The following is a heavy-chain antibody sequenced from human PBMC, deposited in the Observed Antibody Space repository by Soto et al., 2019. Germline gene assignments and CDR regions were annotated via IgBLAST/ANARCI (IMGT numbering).Heavy chain of an antibody. V-gene: IGHV4-39*01. D-gene: IGHD2-2*01. CDR2: IYYNARN. CDR1: GGSISSSNHY. Sequence: TETRSLTCTVSGGSISSSNHYWGWIRQPPRKGLEWIGSIYYNARNYHNPSIKSRVTISVDTSKSQFSLKLSSVTAADTAVYYCARLYGYCIRNSCHGHYAMDVWGQGTTVT. J-gene: IGHJ6*02. CDR3: ARLYGYCIRNSCHGHYAMDV.